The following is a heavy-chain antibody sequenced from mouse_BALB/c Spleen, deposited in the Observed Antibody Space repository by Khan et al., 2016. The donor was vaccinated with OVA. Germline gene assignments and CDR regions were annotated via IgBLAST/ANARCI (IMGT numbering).Heavy chain of an antibody. J-gene: IGHJ3*01. V-gene: IGHV3-8*02. Sequence: EVQLQESGPSLVKPSQTLSLTCSVTGDSITSGYWSWIRKFPGNKLEYMGYMIYTGYTYYNPSLKSRISITRHTSKNQYSLLLNSVTTEDTATYYCARSTYRYAFAYWGQGTLVTVSA. CDR2: MIYTGYT. CDR1: GDSITSGY. D-gene: IGHD2-14*01. CDR3: ARSTYRYAFAY.